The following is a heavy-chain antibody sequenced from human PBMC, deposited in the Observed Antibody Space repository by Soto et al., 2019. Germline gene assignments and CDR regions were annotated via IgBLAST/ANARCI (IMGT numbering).Heavy chain of an antibody. D-gene: IGHD2-21*01. CDR2: ISAYNGNT. CDR3: ARGAFCGGAPGCRDMDV. J-gene: IGHJ6*02. Sequence: QIQLVQSGGEVKKPGASVKVSCKSSGYNFISHSITWVRQAPGQGLAWMGRISAYNGNTNYAQKLQGRVTMTTDTSTNTAYMELRSLRSDDTAVYYCARGAFCGGAPGCRDMDVWGQGTTVTVSS. CDR1: GYNFISHS. V-gene: IGHV1-18*01.